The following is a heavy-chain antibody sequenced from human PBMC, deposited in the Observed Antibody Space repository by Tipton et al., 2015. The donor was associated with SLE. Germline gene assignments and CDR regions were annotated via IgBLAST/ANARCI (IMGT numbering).Heavy chain of an antibody. J-gene: IGHJ4*02. CDR3: ASGPGREWLVRFAY. Sequence: SLRLSCIGSGFTFSKDNMIWVRQAPGKGLEWISYITPGSESIFYSDSVKGRSTISRDNGNNAMFLQMNSLTVEDTAVYFCASGPGREWLVRFAYWGQGTLVTVSS. CDR1: GFTFSKDN. CDR2: ITPGSESI. D-gene: IGHD6-19*01. V-gene: IGHV3-48*04.